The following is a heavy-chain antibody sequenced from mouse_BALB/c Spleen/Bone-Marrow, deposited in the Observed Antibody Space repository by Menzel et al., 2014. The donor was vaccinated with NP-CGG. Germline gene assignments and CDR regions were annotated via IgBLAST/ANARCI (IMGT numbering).Heavy chain of an antibody. D-gene: IGHD2-1*01. CDR1: GYTFTSYW. V-gene: IGHV1-87*01. Sequence: QVQLKQSGAELARPGASVKLSCKASGYTFTSYWMQWVKQRPGQGLEWIGAIYPGDGDTRYTQKFKGKATLIADKSSSTAYMQLSSLASEDSAVYYCARWGNSYAMDYWGQGTSVTVSS. CDR3: ARWGNSYAMDY. J-gene: IGHJ4*01. CDR2: IYPGDGDT.